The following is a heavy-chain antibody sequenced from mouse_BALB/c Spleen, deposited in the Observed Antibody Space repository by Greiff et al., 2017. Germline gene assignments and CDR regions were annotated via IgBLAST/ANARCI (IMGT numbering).Heavy chain of an antibody. Sequence: EVMLVESGGGLVQPGGSRKLSCAASGFTFSSFGMHWVRQAPEKGLEWVAYISSGSSTIYYADTVKGRFTISRDNPKNTLFLQMTSLRSEDTAMYYCARWGDGRSYWYFDVWGAGTTVTVSS. CDR1: GFTFSSFG. CDR2: ISSGSSTI. J-gene: IGHJ1*01. D-gene: IGHD1-1*01. V-gene: IGHV5-17*02. CDR3: ARWGDGRSYWYFDV.